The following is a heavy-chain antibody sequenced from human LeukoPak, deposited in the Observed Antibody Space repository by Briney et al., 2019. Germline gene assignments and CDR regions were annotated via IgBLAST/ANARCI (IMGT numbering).Heavy chain of an antibody. V-gene: IGHV3-15*01. Sequence: GGSLRHSCAASGFTFSNAWMSWVRQAPGKGLEWVGRIKSKTDGGTTDYAAPVKGRFTISRDDSKNTLYLHMNSLKTEDTAVYYCTTGYTAPSDYYGLDVWGKGTTVTVSS. CDR1: GFTFSNAW. D-gene: IGHD2-2*02. CDR2: IKSKTDGGTT. J-gene: IGHJ6*04. CDR3: TTGYTAPSDYYGLDV.